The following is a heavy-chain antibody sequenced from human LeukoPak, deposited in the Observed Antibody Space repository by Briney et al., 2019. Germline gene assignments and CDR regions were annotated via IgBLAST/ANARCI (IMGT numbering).Heavy chain of an antibody. CDR3: AKIMYYYDSSGYSGPFDY. CDR2: ISSSGSTI. CDR1: GFTFSDYY. D-gene: IGHD3-22*01. J-gene: IGHJ4*02. V-gene: IGHV3-11*01. Sequence: GGSLRLSCAASGFTFSDYYMSWIRQAPGKGLEWVSYISSSGSTIYYADSVKGRFTISRDNAKNSLYLQMNSLRAEDTAVYYCAKIMYYYDSSGYSGPFDYWGQGTLVTVSS.